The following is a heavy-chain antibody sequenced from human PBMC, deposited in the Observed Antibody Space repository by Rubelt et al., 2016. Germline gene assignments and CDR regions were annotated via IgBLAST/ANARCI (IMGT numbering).Heavy chain of an antibody. V-gene: IGHV3-53*01. J-gene: IGHJ3*01. Sequence: EVQLVESGGGLIQPGGSLRLSCAASGFTVSSNYMSWVRQAPGKGLEWVSVIYSGGGTYYADSVKGRFTISRDNYQSTVYLQMNSLRAEDTAVYYCARGGKGYYYDARGYHHDAFDVWGQGTMVTVSP. CDR3: ARGGKGYYYDARGYHHDAFDV. CDR1: GFTVSSNY. CDR2: IYSGGGT. D-gene: IGHD3-22*01.